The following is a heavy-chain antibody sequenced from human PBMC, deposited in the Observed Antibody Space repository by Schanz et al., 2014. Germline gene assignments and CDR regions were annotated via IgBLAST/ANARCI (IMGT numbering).Heavy chain of an antibody. J-gene: IGHJ5*02. Sequence: QVQLQESGPGLVKPSETLSLTCSVSGGDIGNYYWSWIRQPPGKGLEWIGYIHQSGGTNYNPSLKSRVTILVDTSKNNFPLRLPSLTAADTAVYYCAKFLYDDPSWGQGTLVTVSS. D-gene: IGHD3-3*01. V-gene: IGHV4-59*08. CDR2: IHQSGGT. CDR3: AKFLYDDPS. CDR1: GGDIGNYY.